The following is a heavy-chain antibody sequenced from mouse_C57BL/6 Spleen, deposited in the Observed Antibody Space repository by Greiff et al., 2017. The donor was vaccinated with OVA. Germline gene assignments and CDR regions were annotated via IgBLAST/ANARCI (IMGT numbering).Heavy chain of an antibody. Sequence: QVTLKESGPELVKPGASVKISCKASGYAFSSSWLNWVKQRPGKGLEWIGRIYPGDGDTNYNGKFKGKATLTADKSSSTAYMQLSSLTSEDSAVYFCALLWSYYYAMDYWGQGTSVTVSS. CDR1: GYAFSSSW. CDR3: ALLWSYYYAMDY. D-gene: IGHD2-1*01. V-gene: IGHV1-82*01. CDR2: IYPGDGDT. J-gene: IGHJ4*01.